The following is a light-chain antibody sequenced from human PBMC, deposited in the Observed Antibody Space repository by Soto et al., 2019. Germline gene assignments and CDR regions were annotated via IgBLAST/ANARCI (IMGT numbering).Light chain of an antibody. CDR2: SNN. V-gene: IGLV1-44*01. Sequence: QAVVTQPPSASGTPGQRVSISCSGSGSNIESKTVDWYQQLPGTAPKLLIYSNNQRPSGVPDRFSGSKSGTSASLAISGLQSEDEADYFCTAWDDSLNVVFGGGTKVTVL. J-gene: IGLJ2*01. CDR3: TAWDDSLNVV. CDR1: GSNIESKT.